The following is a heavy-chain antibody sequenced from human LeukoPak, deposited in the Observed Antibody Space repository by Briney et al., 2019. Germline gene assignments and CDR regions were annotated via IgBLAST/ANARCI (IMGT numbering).Heavy chain of an antibody. CDR2: ISYDGSNK. Sequence: GGSLRLSCEASGFTSSSYAMHWVRQAPGKGLEWVAVISYDGSNKYYADSVKGRFTISRDNSKNTLYLQMNSLRAEDTAVYYCARDLRRHIVVVTAIRYYYYGMDVWGQGTTVTVSS. D-gene: IGHD2-21*02. CDR1: GFTSSSYA. CDR3: ARDLRRHIVVVTAIRYYYYGMDV. J-gene: IGHJ6*02. V-gene: IGHV3-30-3*01.